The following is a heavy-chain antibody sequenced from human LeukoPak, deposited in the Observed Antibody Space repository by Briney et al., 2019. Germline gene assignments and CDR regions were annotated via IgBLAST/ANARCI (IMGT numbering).Heavy chain of an antibody. CDR2: INPNSGGT. CDR3: ARDGDYSNYVFDY. CDR1: GYTFIGYY. J-gene: IGHJ4*02. D-gene: IGHD4-11*01. Sequence: ASVKVSCKATGYTFIGYYMHWVRQAPGQGLEWMGWINPNSGGTNYAQEFQGRVTMTRDTSISTAYMELSRLRSDDTAVYYCARDGDYSNYVFDYWGQGTLVTVSS. V-gene: IGHV1-2*02.